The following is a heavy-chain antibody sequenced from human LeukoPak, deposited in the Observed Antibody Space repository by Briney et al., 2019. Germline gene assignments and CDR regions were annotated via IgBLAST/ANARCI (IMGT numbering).Heavy chain of an antibody. CDR1: GFTFSSYW. J-gene: IGHJ6*03. CDR3: ARDAMVRGLIEGGRWEENNYYYMDV. D-gene: IGHD3-10*01. V-gene: IGHV3-7*01. CDR2: IKQDGSEK. Sequence: GGSLRLSCAASGFTFSSYWMSWVRQAPGKGLEWVANIKQDGSEKYYVDSVKGRFTISRDNAKNSLYLQMNSLRAEDTAVYYCARDAMVRGLIEGGRWEENNYYYMDVWGKGTTVTISS.